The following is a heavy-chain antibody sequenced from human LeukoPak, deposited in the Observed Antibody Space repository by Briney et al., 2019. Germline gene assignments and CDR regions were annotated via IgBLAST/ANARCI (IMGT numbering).Heavy chain of an antibody. D-gene: IGHD3-10*01. CDR2: INHSGST. CDR3: ARGIGGKVTMVRGVRRKNWFDP. Sequence: SETLSLTCAVYGGSFSGYYWSWIRQPPGKGLEWIGEINHSGSTNYNPSPKSRVTISVDTSKNQFSLKLSSVTAADTAVYYCARGIGGKVTMVRGVRRKNWFDPWGQGTLVTVSS. CDR1: GGSFSGYY. J-gene: IGHJ5*02. V-gene: IGHV4-34*01.